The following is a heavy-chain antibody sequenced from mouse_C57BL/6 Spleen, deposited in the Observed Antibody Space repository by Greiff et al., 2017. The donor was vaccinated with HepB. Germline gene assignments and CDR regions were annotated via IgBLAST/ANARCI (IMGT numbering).Heavy chain of an antibody. V-gene: IGHV1-64*01. Sequence: QVQLQQPGAELVKPGASVKLSCKASGYTFTSYWMHWVKQRPGQGLEWIGMIHPNSGSTNYNEKFKSKATLTVDKSSSTAYMQLSSLTSEDSAVYYCAPVVDLPCFDVWGTGTTVTVSS. CDR3: APVVDLPCFDV. D-gene: IGHD1-1*01. CDR1: GYTFTSYW. J-gene: IGHJ1*03. CDR2: IHPNSGST.